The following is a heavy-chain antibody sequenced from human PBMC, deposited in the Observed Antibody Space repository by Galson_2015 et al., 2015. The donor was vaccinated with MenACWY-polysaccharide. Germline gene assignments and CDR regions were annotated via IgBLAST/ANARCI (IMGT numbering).Heavy chain of an antibody. J-gene: IGHJ4*02. CDR3: ARVRSSTGKSQFDY. CDR2: IGGSGSNT. V-gene: IGHV3-23*01. D-gene: IGHD3-10*01. Sequence: SLRLSCAASGFTFSNYAMSWVRQAPGKGLEWVSTIGGSGSNTHYADSVKGRFTISRDNSKNTLSLQMNSLRAEDTAVYYCARVRSSTGKSQFDYWGPGTLVAVSS. CDR1: GFTFSNYA.